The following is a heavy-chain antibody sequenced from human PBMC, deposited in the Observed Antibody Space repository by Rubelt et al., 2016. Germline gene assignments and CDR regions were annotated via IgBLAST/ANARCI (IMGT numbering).Heavy chain of an antibody. V-gene: IGHV4-39*01. CDR1: GGSISSSSYY. Sequence: QPQLQESGPGLVKPSETLSLTCTVSGGSISSSSYYWGWIRQPPGRGLEWIGSISYSGSTSYNPSLKSRVTISVDTSKNQFSRRRSSVTAADTAVYYCARGHWNYFDYWGQGTLVTVSS. CDR2: ISYSGST. CDR3: ARGHWNYFDY. J-gene: IGHJ4*02. D-gene: IGHD1-1*01.